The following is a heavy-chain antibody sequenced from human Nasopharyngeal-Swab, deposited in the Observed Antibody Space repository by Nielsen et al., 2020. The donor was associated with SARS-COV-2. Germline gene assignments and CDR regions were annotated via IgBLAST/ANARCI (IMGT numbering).Heavy chain of an antibody. CDR2: ISGSGGTI. Sequence: GESLKISCAASGFTFSDYYMSWIRQAPGKGLEYISYISGSGGTIYYGDSMKGRFTISRDNAKNSLYLQKNSLRAEDTAVYYCARDRANWDFDYWGQGTLVTVSS. CDR3: ARDRANWDFDY. V-gene: IGHV3-11*04. CDR1: GFTFSDYY. D-gene: IGHD7-27*01. J-gene: IGHJ4*02.